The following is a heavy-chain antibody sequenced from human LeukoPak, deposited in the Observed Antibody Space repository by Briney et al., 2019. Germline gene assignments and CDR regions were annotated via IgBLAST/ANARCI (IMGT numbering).Heavy chain of an antibody. Sequence: ASVKVSCKASGYTFTSYDINWVRQATGQGLEWMGWMNPNSGNTGYAQKFQGRVTMARNTSISTAYMELSSLRSEDTAVYYCARGGTIAVAGSSGCVGYWGQGTLVTVSS. CDR1: GYTFTSYD. CDR3: ARGGTIAVAGSSGCVGY. CDR2: MNPNSGNT. V-gene: IGHV1-8*01. J-gene: IGHJ4*02. D-gene: IGHD6-19*01.